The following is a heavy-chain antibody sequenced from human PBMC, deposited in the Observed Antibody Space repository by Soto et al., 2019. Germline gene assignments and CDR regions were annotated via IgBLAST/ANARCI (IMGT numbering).Heavy chain of an antibody. CDR3: AREMTTRGMEV. CDR1: GYTFTSYD. J-gene: IGHJ6*02. CDR2: MDPNSGNT. V-gene: IGHV1-8*01. Sequence: ASVKVSCKASGYTFTSYDINWVRQATGQGLEWMGWMDPNSGNTGYAQKFQGRVTRTRNTSLTTAYMELSSLRSEDTAVYYCAREMTTRGMEVWGQGTTVTVSS. D-gene: IGHD1-1*01.